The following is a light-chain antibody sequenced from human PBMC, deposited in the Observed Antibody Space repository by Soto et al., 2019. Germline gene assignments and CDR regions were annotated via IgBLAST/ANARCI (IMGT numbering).Light chain of an antibody. CDR3: QQCQSTPYT. V-gene: IGKV4-1*01. J-gene: IGKJ2*01. CDR1: RSVFYSSTNKSY. CDR2: WAS. Sequence: DIVMTQSPDSLAVSLGERATVNCRSSRSVFYSSTNKSYLNWYQQRPGHPPRLLLYWASTRESGVPDRFSGGGSGTDFTLTISSLQAEDVAVYYCQQCQSTPYTFGQGTKVEI.